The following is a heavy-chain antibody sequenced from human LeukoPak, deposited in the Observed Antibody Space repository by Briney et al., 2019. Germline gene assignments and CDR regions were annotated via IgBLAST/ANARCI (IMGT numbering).Heavy chain of an antibody. CDR1: GFTFNDYD. CDR2: INWNSVHI. Sequence: PGRSLRLSCAASGFTFNDYDINWVRQVPGKGLEWVSGINWNSVHIGYADSVRGRFTISRDNAKNTLYLQMNSLRAEDTAVYYCAKDLHYGSADYWGQGTLVTVSS. J-gene: IGHJ4*02. V-gene: IGHV3-9*01. D-gene: IGHD3-10*01. CDR3: AKDLHYGSADY.